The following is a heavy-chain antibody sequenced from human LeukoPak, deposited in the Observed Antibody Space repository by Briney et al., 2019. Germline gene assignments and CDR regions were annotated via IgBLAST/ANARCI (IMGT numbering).Heavy chain of an antibody. CDR2: ISYDGSNK. V-gene: IGHV3-30*18. J-gene: IGHJ4*02. CDR1: GFTFSSYG. D-gene: IGHD3-22*01. Sequence: GGSLRLSCAASGFTFSSYGMHWVRQAPGKGLEWVAVISYDGSNKYYADSVKGRFTISRDNSKNTLYLQMNSLRAEDTAVYYCAKAVIGGSGSAETDYWGQGTLVTVSS. CDR3: AKAVIGGSGSAETDY.